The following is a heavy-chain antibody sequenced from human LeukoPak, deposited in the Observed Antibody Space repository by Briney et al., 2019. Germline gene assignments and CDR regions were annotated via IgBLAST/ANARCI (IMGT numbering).Heavy chain of an antibody. CDR2: ISSSGSTI. CDR1: GFTFSDYY. D-gene: IGHD3-22*01. CDR3: ARGFTMIVPKPLDY. V-gene: IGHV3-11*01. Sequence: GGSLRPSCAASGFTFSDYYMSWIRQAPGKGLEWVSYISSSGSTIYYADSVKGRFTISRDNAKNSLYLQMNSLRAEDTAVYYCARGFTMIVPKPLDYWGQGTLVTVSS. J-gene: IGHJ4*02.